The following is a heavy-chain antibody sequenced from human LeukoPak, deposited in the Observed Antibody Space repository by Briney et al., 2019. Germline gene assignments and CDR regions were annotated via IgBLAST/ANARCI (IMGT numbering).Heavy chain of an antibody. Sequence: GGSLRLSCAASGFTFSSYCMNWVRQAPGKGLEWVSSISSSSSYIYYADSVKGRFTISRDNAKNSLYLQMNSLRAEDTAVYYCARDQGLKYYYGSGSYYNAFDYWGQGTLVTVSS. J-gene: IGHJ4*02. V-gene: IGHV3-21*01. CDR2: ISSSSSYI. D-gene: IGHD3-10*01. CDR3: ARDQGLKYYYGSGSYYNAFDY. CDR1: GFTFSSYC.